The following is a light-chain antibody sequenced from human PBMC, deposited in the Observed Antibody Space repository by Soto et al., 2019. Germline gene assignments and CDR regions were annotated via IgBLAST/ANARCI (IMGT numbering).Light chain of an antibody. CDR1: QSVSSY. J-gene: IGKJ2*01. CDR3: QQYSNWPPFT. Sequence: EIMMTQSPGTLSVSPGERATLSCRASQSVSSYLAWYQQKPGQAPRLLIYGASTRATGIPARFSGSGSGTEFTLTISSLQSEDFAVYSCQQYSNWPPFTFGQGTKLEIK. V-gene: IGKV3-15*01. CDR2: GAS.